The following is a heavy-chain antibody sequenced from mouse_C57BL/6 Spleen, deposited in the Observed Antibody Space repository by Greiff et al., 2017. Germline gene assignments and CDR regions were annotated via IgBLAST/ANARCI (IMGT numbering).Heavy chain of an antibody. CDR2: IDPETGGT. J-gene: IGHJ2*01. CDR1: GYTFTDYE. CDR3: TRSYFDY. V-gene: IGHV1-15*01. Sequence: QVQLQQSGAELVRPGASVTLSCKASGYTFTDYEMHWVKQTPVHGLEWIGAIDPETGGTAYNQKFKGKAILTADKSSSNAYMALRTLTSEDSAVYYCTRSYFDYWGQGTTLTVSS.